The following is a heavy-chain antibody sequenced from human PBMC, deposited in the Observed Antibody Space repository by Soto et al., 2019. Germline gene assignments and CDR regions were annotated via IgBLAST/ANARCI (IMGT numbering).Heavy chain of an antibody. Sequence: SLRLSCAASGFTFSSYGMHWVRQAPGKGLEWVAVIWYDGSNKYYADSVKGRFTISRDNSKNTLYLQMNSLRAEDTAVYYCARGTTSKLLWFGELLPEASDSDFDYWGQGTLVTVSS. CDR1: GFTFSSYG. CDR2: IWYDGSNK. V-gene: IGHV3-33*01. D-gene: IGHD3-10*01. CDR3: ARGTTSKLLWFGELLPEASDSDFDY. J-gene: IGHJ4*02.